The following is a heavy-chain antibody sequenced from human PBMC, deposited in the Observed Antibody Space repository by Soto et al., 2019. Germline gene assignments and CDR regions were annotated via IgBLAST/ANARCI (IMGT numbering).Heavy chain of an antibody. Sequence: GGSLRLSCAASGFTFSSYGMHWVRQAPGKGLEWVAVIWYDGSNKYYADSVKGRFTISRDNSKNTLYLQMNSLRAEDTAVYYSARVGYSSSWAPFDYWGQGTLVTVSS. V-gene: IGHV3-33*01. D-gene: IGHD6-13*01. CDR2: IWYDGSNK. CDR3: ARVGYSSSWAPFDY. J-gene: IGHJ4*02. CDR1: GFTFSSYG.